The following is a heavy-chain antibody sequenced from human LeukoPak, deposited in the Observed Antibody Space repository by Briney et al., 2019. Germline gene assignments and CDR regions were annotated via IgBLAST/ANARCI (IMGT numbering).Heavy chain of an antibody. D-gene: IGHD3-22*01. CDR2: ISSSSSYT. V-gene: IGHV3-21*05. CDR1: GFTFSSYS. CDR3: ARSPWMRSGYDYGMDV. J-gene: IGHJ6*02. Sequence: GGFLRLSCAASGFTFSSYSMNWVRQAPGKGLEWVSYISSSSSYTNYADSVKGRFTISRDNAKNSLYLQMNRLRDEDTAVYYCARSPWMRSGYDYGMDVWGQGTTVTVSS.